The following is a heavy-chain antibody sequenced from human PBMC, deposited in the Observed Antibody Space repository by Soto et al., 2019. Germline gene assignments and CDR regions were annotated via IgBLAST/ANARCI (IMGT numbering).Heavy chain of an antibody. CDR2: VTYDGTNK. J-gene: IGHJ4*02. CDR1: GFTFSNFG. V-gene: IGHV3-30*03. Sequence: GGSLRLSCAASGFTFSNFGMHWVRQAPDTGLDWVAAVTYDGTNKYYADSVKGRFTISKDNSKNTLYLQMNSLRADDTAVYYCARDLESVPDYWGQGTLVTVSS. D-gene: IGHD3-3*01. CDR3: ARDLESVPDY.